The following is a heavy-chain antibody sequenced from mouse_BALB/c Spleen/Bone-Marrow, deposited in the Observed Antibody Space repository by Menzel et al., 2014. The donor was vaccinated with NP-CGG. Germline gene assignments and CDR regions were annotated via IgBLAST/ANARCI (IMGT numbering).Heavy chain of an antibody. Sequence: QVQLQQSGTEVVRPGASVKLSCKASGYSFTTYWMNWVKQRPGQGLEWIGMIHPSDSETRLNQKFKDKATLTVDKSSSTAYMQLNSPTSEDSAVYYCAREKVYYGISWFAYWGQGTLFPVSA. J-gene: IGHJ3*01. CDR3: AREKVYYGISWFAY. V-gene: IGHV1-61*01. CDR2: IHPSDSET. CDR1: GYSFTTYW. D-gene: IGHD2-1*01.